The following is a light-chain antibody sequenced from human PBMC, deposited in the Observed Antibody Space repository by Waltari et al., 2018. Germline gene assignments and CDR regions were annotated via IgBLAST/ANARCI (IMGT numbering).Light chain of an antibody. Sequence: EIVMNQAPLYLSVNPGPPASMSCTSSQSLLHSDGRARLYWYLQKPGQSPQLLISEVSNRFSGVTERFSGSGSGTDFTLKISRVEAEDVGVYFCMQNIQLPTFGQGTKVEIE. CDR3: MQNIQLPT. CDR1: QSLLHSDGRAR. V-gene: IGKV2D-29*02. J-gene: IGKJ1*01. CDR2: EVS.